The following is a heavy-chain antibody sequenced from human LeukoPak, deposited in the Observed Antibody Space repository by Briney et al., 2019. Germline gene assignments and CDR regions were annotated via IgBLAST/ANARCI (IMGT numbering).Heavy chain of an antibody. V-gene: IGHV4-59*01. J-gene: IGHJ6*02. CDR2: IYYSGST. Sequence: SETLSLTCTVSGCSISSYYWSWIRQPPGKGLEWIGYIYYSGSTNYNPSLKSRVTISVDTSKNQFSLKLSSVTAADTAVYYCASGANYYDYNGMDVWGQGTTVTVSS. D-gene: IGHD3-16*01. CDR1: GCSISSYY. CDR3: ASGANYYDYNGMDV.